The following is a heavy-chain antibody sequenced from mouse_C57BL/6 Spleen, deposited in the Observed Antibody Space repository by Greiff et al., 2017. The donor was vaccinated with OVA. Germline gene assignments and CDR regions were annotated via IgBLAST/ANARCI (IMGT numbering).Heavy chain of an antibody. Sequence: QVQLQQPGAELVKPGASVKLSCKASGYTFTSYWMHWVKQRPGQGLEWIGMIHPNSGSTNYNEKFKSKATLTVDKSSSPAYMQLSSLTSEDSAVYYCARKDYYGSSYDYWGQGTTLTVSS. D-gene: IGHD1-1*01. CDR1: GYTFTSYW. J-gene: IGHJ2*01. CDR3: ARKDYYGSSYDY. V-gene: IGHV1-64*01. CDR2: IHPNSGST.